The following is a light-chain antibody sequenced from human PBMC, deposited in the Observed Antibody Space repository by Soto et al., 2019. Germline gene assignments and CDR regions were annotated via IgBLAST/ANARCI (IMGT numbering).Light chain of an antibody. CDR1: SSDVGGYNY. J-gene: IGLJ1*01. Sequence: QSALTQPRSVSGSPGQSVTISCTGTSSDVGGYNYVSWYQQRPGKAPKLMIYDVSKRPSGVPDRFSGSKSGNTASLTISGLQAEDEADYYCCSYAGSYIYVFGTGTKV. CDR3: CSYAGSYIYV. V-gene: IGLV2-11*01. CDR2: DVS.